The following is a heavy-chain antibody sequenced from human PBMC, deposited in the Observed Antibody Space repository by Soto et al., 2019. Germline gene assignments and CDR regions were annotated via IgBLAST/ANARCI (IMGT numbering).Heavy chain of an antibody. D-gene: IGHD3-22*01. Sequence: ASVKVSCKASGYTFTSYYMHWVRQAPGQGLEWMGIINPSGGSTSYAQKFQGRVTMTRDTSTSTVYMELSSLRSEDTAVYYCARSRYDSSGSTPAFDYWGQGTLVPVSS. CDR2: INPSGGST. J-gene: IGHJ4*02. CDR1: GYTFTSYY. V-gene: IGHV1-46*01. CDR3: ARSRYDSSGSTPAFDY.